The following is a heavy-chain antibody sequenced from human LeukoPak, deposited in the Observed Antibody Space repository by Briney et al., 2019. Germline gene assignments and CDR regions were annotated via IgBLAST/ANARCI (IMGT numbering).Heavy chain of an antibody. V-gene: IGHV3-23*01. Sequence: GGSLRLSCAASGFTFSSYGMSWVRQAPGKGLEWVSAISGSGGSTYYADSVKGRFTISRDNSKNTLYLRMNSLRAEDTAVYYCAKDAAIVVVPAVPDYWGQGTLVTVSS. CDR3: AKDAAIVVVPAVPDY. D-gene: IGHD3-22*01. CDR2: ISGSGGST. CDR1: GFTFSSYG. J-gene: IGHJ4*02.